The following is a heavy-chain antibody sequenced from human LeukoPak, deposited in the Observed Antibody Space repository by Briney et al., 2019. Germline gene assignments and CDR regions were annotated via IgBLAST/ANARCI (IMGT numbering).Heavy chain of an antibody. V-gene: IGHV1-69*01. J-gene: IGHJ4*02. CDR3: ARGLGGNFHPFDY. Sequence: SVRVSCKASGGTFSSYAISRVRQAPGQGLEWMGGIIPIFGTANYAQKFQGRVTITADESTSTAYMELSSLRSEDTAVYYCARGLGGNFHPFDYWGQGTLVTVSS. CDR1: GGTFSSYA. D-gene: IGHD4-23*01. CDR2: IIPIFGTA.